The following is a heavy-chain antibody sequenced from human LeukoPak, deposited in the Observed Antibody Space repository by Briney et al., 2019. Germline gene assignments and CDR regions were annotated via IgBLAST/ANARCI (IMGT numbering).Heavy chain of an antibody. CDR2: VGISSGNT. Sequence: GGSLRLSCAASGFTFSLYGMHWVRQAPGKGLEWISYVGISSGNTKYADSVKGRFTISGDSAKNSVFLQMNSLRVEDTAVYYCARDHRYAFDNWGQGTLVTVSS. J-gene: IGHJ4*02. V-gene: IGHV3-48*04. CDR3: ARDHRYAFDN. D-gene: IGHD5-12*01. CDR1: GFTFSLYG.